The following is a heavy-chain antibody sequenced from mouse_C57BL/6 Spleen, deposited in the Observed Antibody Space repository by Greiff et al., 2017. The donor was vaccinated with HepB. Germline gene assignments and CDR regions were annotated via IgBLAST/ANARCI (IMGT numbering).Heavy chain of an antibody. Sequence: VQLQQSGPELVKPGASVKISCKASGYAFSSSWMNWVKQRPGKGLEWIGRIYPGDGDTNYNGKFKGKATLTADKSSSTAYMQLSSLTSEDSAVYVCARGIDDGNYVPDYWGKGTTLTVSS. V-gene: IGHV1-82*01. CDR3: ARGIDDGNYVPDY. J-gene: IGHJ2*01. CDR2: IYPGDGDT. D-gene: IGHD2-3*01. CDR1: GYAFSSSW.